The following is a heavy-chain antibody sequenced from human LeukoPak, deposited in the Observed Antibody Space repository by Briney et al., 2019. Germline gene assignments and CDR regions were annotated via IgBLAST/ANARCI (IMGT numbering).Heavy chain of an antibody. V-gene: IGHV3-23*01. CDR2: ISGSGGST. Sequence: QSGGSLRLSCAASGFTFSIHAMAWVRQAPGKGLEWVSAISGSGGSTLYADSVKDRFTISRDNSNNTLYLQINSLRAEDTAVYYCVKVPYGSGSYSTLDYWGQGTLVTVSS. CDR1: GFTFSIHA. CDR3: VKVPYGSGSYSTLDY. J-gene: IGHJ4*02. D-gene: IGHD3-10*01.